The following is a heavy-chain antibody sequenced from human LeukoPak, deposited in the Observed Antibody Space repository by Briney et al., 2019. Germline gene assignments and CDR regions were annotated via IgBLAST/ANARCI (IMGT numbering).Heavy chain of an antibody. D-gene: IGHD6-13*01. CDR2: ISSSGSTI. J-gene: IGHJ4*02. CDR3: ARDSHYGYSSSWFHLVHIDY. V-gene: IGHV3-48*03. CDR1: GFTFSSYE. Sequence: GGSLRLSCAASGFTFSSYEMNWVRQAPGKGLEWVSYISSSGSTIYYADSVKGRFTISRDNAKKSLYLQMNSLRAEDTAVYYCARDSHYGYSSSWFHLVHIDYWGQGTLVTVSS.